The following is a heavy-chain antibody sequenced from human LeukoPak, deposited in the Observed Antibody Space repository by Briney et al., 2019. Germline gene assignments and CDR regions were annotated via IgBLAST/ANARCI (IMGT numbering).Heavy chain of an antibody. V-gene: IGHV3-48*01. CDR3: ARIIGNYWVFDY. CDR1: GFTFNLYT. D-gene: IGHD1-7*01. J-gene: IGHJ4*02. Sequence: GGSLRLSCAASGFTFNLYTMSWVRQAPGKGLEWLSYISTTSSTIFYADSVKGRFTISRDNAKNSLYLQMNSLRAEDTAVYYCARIIGNYWVFDYWGQGTLVTVSS. CDR2: ISTTSSTI.